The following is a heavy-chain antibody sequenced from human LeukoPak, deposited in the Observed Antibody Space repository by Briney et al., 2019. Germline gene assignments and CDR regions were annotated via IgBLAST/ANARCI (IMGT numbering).Heavy chain of an antibody. J-gene: IGHJ4*02. Sequence: GGSLRLSCTVSGFTVSSNSMSWVRQAPGKGLEWVSFIYSAGSIYYSDSVKGRFTISRDNAKNSLYLQMNSLRAEDTAVYYCARGGGREYYFDYWGQGTLVTVSS. CDR2: IYSAGSI. V-gene: IGHV3-53*01. D-gene: IGHD3-10*01. CDR1: GFTVSSNS. CDR3: ARGGGREYYFDY.